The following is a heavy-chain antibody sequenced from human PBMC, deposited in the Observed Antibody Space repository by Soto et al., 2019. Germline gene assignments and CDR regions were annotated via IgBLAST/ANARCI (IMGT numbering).Heavy chain of an antibody. CDR1: GYTFTGYY. D-gene: IGHD6-19*01. CDR2: INPNSGGT. V-gene: IGHV1-2*04. J-gene: IGHJ6*02. CDR3: AREPQWLATYVIDF. Sequence: ASVKVSCKASGYTFTGYYMHWVRQAPGQGLEWMGWINPNSGGTNYAQKFQGWVTMTRDTSISTAYMELSRLRSDDTAVYYCAREPQWLATYVIDFWGQGSSVTVSS.